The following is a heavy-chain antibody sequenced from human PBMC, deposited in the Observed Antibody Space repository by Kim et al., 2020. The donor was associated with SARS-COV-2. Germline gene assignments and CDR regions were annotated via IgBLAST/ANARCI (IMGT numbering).Heavy chain of an antibody. CDR3: AGRNDIVVVPAAIKVYYYYYGMDV. CDR1: GGSISSSSYY. CDR2: IYYSGST. D-gene: IGHD2-2*02. V-gene: IGHV4-39*01. Sequence: SETLSLTCTVSGGSISSSSYYWGWIRQPPGKGLEWIGSIYYSGSTYYNPSLKSRVTISVDTSKNQFSLKLSSVTAADTAVYYCAGRNDIVVVPAAIKVYYYYYGMDVWGQGTTVTVSS. J-gene: IGHJ6*02.